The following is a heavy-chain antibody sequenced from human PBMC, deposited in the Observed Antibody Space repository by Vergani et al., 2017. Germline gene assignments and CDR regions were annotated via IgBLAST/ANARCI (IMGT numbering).Heavy chain of an antibody. CDR1: GGSISSGSYY. V-gene: IGHV4-61*02. D-gene: IGHD6-19*01. Sequence: QVQLQESGPGLVKPSQTLSLTCNVSGGSISSGSYYWSCIRQPAGKGLERIGRIYTSGSTNYNPSLKSRVTISVDTSKNQFSLKLSSVTAAETAVYYCARDVSCGWPYYYYGMDVWGQGTTVTVSS. CDR3: ARDVSCGWPYYYYGMDV. J-gene: IGHJ6*01. CDR2: IYTSGST.